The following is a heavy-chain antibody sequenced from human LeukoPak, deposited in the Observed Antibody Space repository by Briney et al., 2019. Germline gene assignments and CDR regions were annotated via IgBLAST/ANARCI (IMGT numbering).Heavy chain of an antibody. CDR2: ISGSSSYI. J-gene: IGHJ6*03. CDR3: ARASEGRNCSSTSCYMYYYYYYMDV. Sequence: GGSLRLSCAASGFTFSSYWMHWVRQAPGKGLEWVSSISGSSSYIYYADSVKGRFTISRDNAKNSLYLQMNSLRAEDTAVYYCARASEGRNCSSTSCYMYYYYYYMDVWGKGTTVTVSS. V-gene: IGHV3-21*01. CDR1: GFTFSSYW. D-gene: IGHD2-2*02.